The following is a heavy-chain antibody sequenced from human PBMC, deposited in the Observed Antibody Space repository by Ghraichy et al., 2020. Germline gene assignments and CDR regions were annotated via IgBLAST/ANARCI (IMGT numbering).Heavy chain of an antibody. CDR1: GFTVSSNY. CDR2: IYSGGSA. CDR3: ARDLNTETDY. D-gene: IGHD4-11*01. V-gene: IGHV3-66*01. Sequence: GGSLRLSCAASGFTVSSNYMSWVRQAPGKGLEWVSVIYSGGSAYYADSVKGRFTISRDNSKNTLYLQMNSLRAEDTAVYYCARDLNTETDYWGQGTLVTVSS. J-gene: IGHJ4*02.